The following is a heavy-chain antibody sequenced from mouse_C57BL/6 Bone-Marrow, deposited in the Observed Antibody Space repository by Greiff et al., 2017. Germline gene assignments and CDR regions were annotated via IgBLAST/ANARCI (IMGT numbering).Heavy chain of an antibody. CDR1: GFTFSDYY. Sequence: EVQLVESEGGLVQPGSSMKLSCTASGFTFSDYYMAWVRQVPEKGLEWVANIHYDGSSTYYLDSLKSRFIISRDNAKNILYLQMSSLKSEDTATYYCASGSFYYGSPFAYWGQGTLVTVSA. CDR2: IHYDGSST. J-gene: IGHJ3*01. D-gene: IGHD1-1*01. CDR3: ASGSFYYGSPFAY. V-gene: IGHV5-16*01.